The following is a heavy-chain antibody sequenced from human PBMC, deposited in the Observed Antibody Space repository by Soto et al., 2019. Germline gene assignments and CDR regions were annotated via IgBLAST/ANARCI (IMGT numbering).Heavy chain of an antibody. Sequence: PXVSLTLSFSASGFSFTNYAIHWIGQAPGKGLEYVSAISRTGGSTYYADSVKGRFTISRDNSKNTVYLQMNSLRADDTAVYYCARDRLYDSNNYYLNYGMDVWGQGTTVTVSS. CDR1: GFSFTNYA. V-gene: IGHV3-64*04. D-gene: IGHD3-22*01. CDR3: ARDRLYDSNNYYLNYGMDV. J-gene: IGHJ6*02. CDR2: ISRTGGST.